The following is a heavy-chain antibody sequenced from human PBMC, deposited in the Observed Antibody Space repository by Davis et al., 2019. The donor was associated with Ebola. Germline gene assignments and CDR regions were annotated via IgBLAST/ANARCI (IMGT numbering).Heavy chain of an antibody. J-gene: IGHJ6*04. D-gene: IGHD3-10*01. Sequence: PGGSLRLSCEASGFTLRSYDMHWVRQSAGKGLEWVSYIRTPGDPSYPGSVKGRFTISRDNSKNTPYLQMSSLRTEDTAVYYGAKDSYYYHSGTVSLHDYYAMDVWGKRTTVTVSS. V-gene: IGHV3-13*05. CDR1: GFTLRSYD. CDR3: AKDSYYYHSGTVSLHDYYAMDV. CDR2: IRTPGDP.